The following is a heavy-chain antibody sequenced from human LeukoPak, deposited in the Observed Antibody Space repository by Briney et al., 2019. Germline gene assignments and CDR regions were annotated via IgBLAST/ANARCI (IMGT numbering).Heavy chain of an antibody. V-gene: IGHV4-34*01. Sequence: SETLSLTCAVYGGSFSGYYWSWIRQPPGKGLEWIGEINHSGSTNYNPSLKSRVTISVDTSKNQFSLKLSSVTAADTAVYYCARESPMVRGVIGVFDYWGQGTLVTVPS. D-gene: IGHD3-10*01. J-gene: IGHJ4*02. CDR3: ARESPMVRGVIGVFDY. CDR2: INHSGST. CDR1: GGSFSGYY.